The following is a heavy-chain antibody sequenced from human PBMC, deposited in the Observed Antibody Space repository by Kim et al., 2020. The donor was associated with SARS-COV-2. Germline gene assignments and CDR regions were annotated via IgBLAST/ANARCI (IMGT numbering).Heavy chain of an antibody. Sequence: VKGRLTIARDNSKNTVFLQRNSLRAEDTAVYYCAKVRTNYESSGYYFSLDSWGQGTLVTVSS. D-gene: IGHD3-22*01. CDR3: AKVRTNYESSGYYFSLDS. V-gene: IGHV3-23*01. J-gene: IGHJ4*02.